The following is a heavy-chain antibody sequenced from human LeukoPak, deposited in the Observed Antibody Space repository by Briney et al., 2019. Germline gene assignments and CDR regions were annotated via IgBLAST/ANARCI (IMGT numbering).Heavy chain of an antibody. J-gene: IGHJ4*02. CDR1: GYSISSGYY. CDR3: ARDATMMGNYFNY. CDR2: MYHSGST. Sequence: SETPSLTCTVSGYSISSGYYWGWIRQPPGKGLEWIGSMYHSGSTYYNPSLKSRLTISVDTSKNQFSLKVSSVPAADTAVYYCARDATMMGNYFNYWGQGTLVTVSS. V-gene: IGHV4-38-2*02. D-gene: IGHD5-12*01.